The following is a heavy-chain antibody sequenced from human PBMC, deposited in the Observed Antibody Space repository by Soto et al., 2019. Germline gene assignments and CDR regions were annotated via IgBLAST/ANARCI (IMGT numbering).Heavy chain of an antibody. CDR3: ARVVSRWFTMVKDNWFDP. Sequence: GASVKVSCKASGGTFSSYAISWVRQAPGQGLEWMGWISAYNGNTNYAQKLQGRVTMTTDTSTSTAYMELRSLRSDDTAVYYCARVVSRWFTMVKDNWFDPWGQGTLVTVSS. CDR2: ISAYNGNT. D-gene: IGHD3-10*01. J-gene: IGHJ5*02. V-gene: IGHV1-18*01. CDR1: GGTFSSYA.